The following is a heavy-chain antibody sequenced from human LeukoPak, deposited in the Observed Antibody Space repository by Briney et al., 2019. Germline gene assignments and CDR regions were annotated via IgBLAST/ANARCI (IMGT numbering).Heavy chain of an antibody. Sequence: AASVKVSCKASGYSFIGYYIHWVRQAPGQGLEWMGRIIPILGIANYAQKFQGRVTITADKSTSTAYMELSSLRSEDTAVYYCARDSPINCGGDCYISDYWGQGTLVTVSS. CDR2: IIPILGIA. D-gene: IGHD2-21*02. CDR3: ARDSPINCGGDCYISDY. J-gene: IGHJ4*02. CDR1: GYSFIGYY. V-gene: IGHV1-69*04.